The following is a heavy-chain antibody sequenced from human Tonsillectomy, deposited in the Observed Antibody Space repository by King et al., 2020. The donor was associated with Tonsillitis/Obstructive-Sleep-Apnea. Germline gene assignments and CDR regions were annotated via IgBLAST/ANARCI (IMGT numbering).Heavy chain of an antibody. V-gene: IGHV3-21*01. D-gene: IGHD6-19*01. CDR2: XXSSSSYI. CDR3: AREAEAGIADPY. CDR1: GFTFSSYS. Sequence: QLVQSGGGLVKPGGSLRLSCAASGFTFSSYSMNWVRQAPGKGLEWVSSXXSSSSYIYYADSVKGRFTISRDNAKNSLYLQMNSLRAEDTAVYYCAREAEAGIADPYWGQGTLVTVSS. J-gene: IGHJ4*02.